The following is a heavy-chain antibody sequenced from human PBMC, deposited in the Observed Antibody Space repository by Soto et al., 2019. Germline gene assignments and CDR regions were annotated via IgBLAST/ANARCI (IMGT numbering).Heavy chain of an antibody. CDR1: GFTFSSFG. CDR3: ARDASYYSLWSGYYPSRNGMDV. V-gene: IGHV3-33*01. Sequence: QVQVVESGGGVVQPGRSLRLSCAASGFTFSSFGMHRVRQAPGKGLEWVSLIWYDGSKKSYGDSVKGRFTISRDNSRNTAYLQMNSLRADDTAVYYCARDASYYSLWSGYYPSRNGMDVWGQGTTVTVSS. J-gene: IGHJ6*02. CDR2: IWYDGSKK. D-gene: IGHD3-3*01.